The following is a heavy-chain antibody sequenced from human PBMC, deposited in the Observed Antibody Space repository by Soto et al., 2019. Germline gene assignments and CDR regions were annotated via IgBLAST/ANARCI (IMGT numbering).Heavy chain of an antibody. CDR1: GGSFSGYY. CDR2: IYYSGST. CDR3: ASSNIAAAGFYYYGMDV. D-gene: IGHD6-13*01. J-gene: IGHJ6*02. Sequence: PSETLSLTCAVYGGSFSGYYWSWIRQPPGKGLEWIGYIYYSGSTNYNPSLKSRVTISVDTSKNQFSLKLSSVTAADTAVYYCASSNIAAAGFYYYGMDVWGRGTTVTVSS. V-gene: IGHV4-59*01.